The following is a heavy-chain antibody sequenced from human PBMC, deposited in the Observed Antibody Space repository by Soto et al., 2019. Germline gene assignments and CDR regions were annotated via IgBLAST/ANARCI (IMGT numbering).Heavy chain of an antibody. CDR1: GFSFSVYG. J-gene: IGHJ4*02. CDR2: IWYDASKQ. V-gene: IGHV3-33*01. CDR3: AACAEGATEVH. D-gene: IGHD2-15*01. Sequence: QVQLVESGGGVVQPGRSLRLSCETSGFSFSVYGMHWVRQAPGKGLEWVAVIWYDASKQFYAASVEGRFTISRDNSKAILYLQMNSLRAEDTAVYYCAACAEGATEVHWGQGTLVTVSS.